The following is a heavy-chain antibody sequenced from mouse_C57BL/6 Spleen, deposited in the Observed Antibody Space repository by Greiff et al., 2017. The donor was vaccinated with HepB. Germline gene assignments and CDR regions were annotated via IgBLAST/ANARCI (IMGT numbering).Heavy chain of an antibody. CDR1: GYTFTDHT. D-gene: IGHD2-12*01. V-gene: IGHV1-78*01. J-gene: IGHJ2*01. Sequence: VQLQQSDAELVKPGASVKISCKVSGYTFTDHTIHWMKQSPEQRLARIGYIYPRDGSTQYNEKFKGKATLTADKSSSTAYMKLNSLTSEDSAVYFCARSANDAYYFDYWGQGTTRTVSS. CDR3: ARSANDAYYFDY. CDR2: IYPRDGST.